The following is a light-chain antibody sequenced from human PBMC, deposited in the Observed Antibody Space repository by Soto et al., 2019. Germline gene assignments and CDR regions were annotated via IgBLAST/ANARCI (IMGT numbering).Light chain of an antibody. CDR2: DVS. V-gene: IGLV2-14*03. CDR1: SSDVGSFNS. Sequence: QSVLTQPASVSGSPGQSITIPCTGTSSDVGSFNSVSWYQQHPGKAPKLMIYDVSNRPSGVSNRFSGSKSGNTASLTISGLQAEDEADYYCSSYTSSTTPYVFGTGTKLTVL. CDR3: SSYTSSTTPYV. J-gene: IGLJ1*01.